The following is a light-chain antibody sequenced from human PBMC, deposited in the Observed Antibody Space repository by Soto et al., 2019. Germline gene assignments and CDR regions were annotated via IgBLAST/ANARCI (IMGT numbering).Light chain of an antibody. J-gene: IGKJ1*01. CDR3: QLYHTWPWT. V-gene: IGKV3-15*01. CDR1: QSVSSD. Sequence: EIVMTQSPATLSVSPGERATLSCRASQSVSSDLAWYQQRPGQAPRLLIYGASTRATGIPARFSGSGSGTDFTLAISSLQSEDFAVYSWQLYHTWPWTFGQGTKVEIK. CDR2: GAS.